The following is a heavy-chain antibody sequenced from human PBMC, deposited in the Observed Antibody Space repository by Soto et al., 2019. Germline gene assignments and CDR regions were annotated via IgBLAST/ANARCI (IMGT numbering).Heavy chain of an antibody. CDR2: INPNSGGT. J-gene: IGHJ6*02. CDR3: ARGGPNNLDYYYYGMDV. V-gene: IGHV1-2*04. Sequence: ALVKVSCKASGYTFTGYYMHWVRQAPGQGLEWMGWINPNSGGTNYAQKFQGWVTMTRDTSISTAYMELSRLRSDDTAVYYCARGGPNNLDYYYYGMDVWGQGTTVTVS. D-gene: IGHD1-20*01. CDR1: GYTFTGYY.